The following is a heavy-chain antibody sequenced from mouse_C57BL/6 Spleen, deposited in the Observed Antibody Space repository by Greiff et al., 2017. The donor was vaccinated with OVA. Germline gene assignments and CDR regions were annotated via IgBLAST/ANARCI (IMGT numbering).Heavy chain of an antibody. CDR3: ARGDGYPYAMDY. Sequence: VKLQQPGAELVKPGASVKLSCKASGYTFTSYWMHWVKQRPGQGLEWIGMIHPNSGSTNYNEKFKSKATLTVDKSSGTAYMQLSSLTSEDSAVYYCARGDGYPYAMDYWGQGTSVTVSS. CDR2: IHPNSGST. J-gene: IGHJ4*01. CDR1: GYTFTSYW. D-gene: IGHD2-3*01. V-gene: IGHV1-64*01.